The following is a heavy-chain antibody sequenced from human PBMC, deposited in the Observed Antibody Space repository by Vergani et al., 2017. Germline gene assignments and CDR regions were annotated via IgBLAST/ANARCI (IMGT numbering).Heavy chain of an antibody. D-gene: IGHD6-19*01. CDR2: IIPILGIA. CDR3: AREVSVAGTSAFDI. CDR1: GGTFSSYA. J-gene: IGHJ3*02. Sequence: QVQLVQSGAEVKKPGSSVKVSCKASGGTFSSYAISWVRQAPGQGLEWMGRIIPILGIANYAQKYQGRVPITADKSTSTAYMELSSLRSEDTAVYYCAREVSVAGTSAFDIWGQGTMVTVSS. V-gene: IGHV1-69*04.